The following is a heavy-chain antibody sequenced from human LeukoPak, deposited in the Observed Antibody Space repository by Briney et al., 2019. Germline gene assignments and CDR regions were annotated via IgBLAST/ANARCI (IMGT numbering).Heavy chain of an antibody. D-gene: IGHD3-10*01. CDR1: GFTFSSYA. V-gene: IGHV3-30-3*01. CDR2: ISYDGSNK. J-gene: IGHJ6*02. Sequence: GGSLRLSCAASGFTFSSYAMRWVRQAPGKGLEWVAVISYDGSNKYYADSVKGRFTISRDNSKNTLYLQMNSLRAEDTAVYYCAREGGMVRGVMYYYYYGMDVWGQGTTVTVSS. CDR3: AREGGMVRGVMYYYYYGMDV.